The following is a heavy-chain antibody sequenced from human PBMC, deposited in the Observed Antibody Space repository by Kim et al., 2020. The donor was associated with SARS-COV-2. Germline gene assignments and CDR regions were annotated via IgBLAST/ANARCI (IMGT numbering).Heavy chain of an antibody. V-gene: IGHV3-23*01. J-gene: IGHJ4*02. Sequence: GGSLRLSCAASGFTFSSHAMSWVRQAPGKGPEWVSIINISGGTTFYADSVKGRFTISRDNSKNTLYLQMNSLRAEDTAVYYCAKRLYPRPLGFWGQGTL. CDR2: INISGGTT. D-gene: IGHD2-2*02. CDR3: AKRLYPRPLGF. CDR1: GFTFSSHA.